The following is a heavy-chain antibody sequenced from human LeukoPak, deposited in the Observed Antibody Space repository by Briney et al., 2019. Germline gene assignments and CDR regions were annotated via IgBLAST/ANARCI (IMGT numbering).Heavy chain of an antibody. CDR3: ARDLDYYGSGSYAFDY. CDR1: GGTFSSYA. Sequence: ASVKVSCKASGGTFSSYAISWVRQAPEQGLEWMGRIIPIFGTANYAQKFQGRVTITTDESTSTAYMELSSLRSEDTAVYYCARDLDYYGSGSYAFDYWGQGTLVTVSS. J-gene: IGHJ4*02. CDR2: IIPIFGTA. V-gene: IGHV1-69*05. D-gene: IGHD3-10*01.